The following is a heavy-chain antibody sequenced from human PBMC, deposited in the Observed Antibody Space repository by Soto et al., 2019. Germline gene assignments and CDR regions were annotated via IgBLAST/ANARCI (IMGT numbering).Heavy chain of an antibody. CDR2: INPSGGST. D-gene: IGHD3-3*01. J-gene: IGHJ5*02. CDR1: GYTFTSHY. V-gene: IGHV1-46*01. CDR3: ARGFIRVLRFLEWSRVFGQFGP. Sequence: VASVKVSCKASGYTFTSHYMHWVRQAPGQGLEWMGIINPSGGSTSYAQKFQGRVTMTRDTSTSTVYMELSSLISEDTAVYYCARGFIRVLRFLEWSRVFGQFGPWGQGTLGTVAS.